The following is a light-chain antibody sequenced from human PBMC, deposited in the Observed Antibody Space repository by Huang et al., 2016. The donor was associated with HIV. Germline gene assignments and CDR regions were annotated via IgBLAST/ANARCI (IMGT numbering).Light chain of an antibody. J-gene: IGKJ1*01. CDR2: KSS. CDR1: QRVSTW. Sequence: DIQMTQSPSILSASVGDRVTITCRASQRVSTWLAWYQQKPGHPPKRPIYKSSTLESVVPSRFSGSGSGTEFTLTISSLQPDDFATYYCQQYNTFWTFGQGTKV. CDR3: QQYNTFWT. V-gene: IGKV1-5*03.